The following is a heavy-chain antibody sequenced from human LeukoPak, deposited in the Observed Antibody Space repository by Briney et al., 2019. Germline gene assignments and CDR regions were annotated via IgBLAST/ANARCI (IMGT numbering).Heavy chain of an antibody. J-gene: IGHJ6*02. CDR3: ASREYCSSTSCYKRGDYYYYGMDV. V-gene: IGHV1-69*04. CDR1: GGAFSSYA. D-gene: IGHD2-2*02. CDR2: IIPIFGIA. Sequence: ASVKVSCKASGGAFSSYAISWVRQAPGQGLEWMGRIIPIFGIANYAQKFQGRVTITADKSTGTAYMELSSLRSEDTAVYYCASREYCSSTSCYKRGDYYYYGMDVWGQGTTVTVSS.